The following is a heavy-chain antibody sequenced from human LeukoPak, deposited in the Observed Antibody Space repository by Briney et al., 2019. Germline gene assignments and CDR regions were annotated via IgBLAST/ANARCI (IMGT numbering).Heavy chain of an antibody. CDR2: INPIGGNT. D-gene: IGHD6-13*01. CDR3: ARGGYSSSWYLGYYYYYMDV. CDR1: GYTFTSYY. J-gene: IGHJ6*03. V-gene: IGHV1-46*01. Sequence: ASVKVSCKASGYTFTSYYMHWVRQAPGQGLEWMGTINPIGGNTNYAQKFQGRVTMTRDTSTSTVYMEMSSLGSDDTAVYYCARGGYSSSWYLGYYYYYMDVWGKGTTVTVSS.